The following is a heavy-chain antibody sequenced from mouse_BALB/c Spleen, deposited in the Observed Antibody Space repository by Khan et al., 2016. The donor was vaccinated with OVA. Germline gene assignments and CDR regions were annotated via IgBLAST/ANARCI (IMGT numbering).Heavy chain of an antibody. D-gene: IGHD1-1*02. CDR1: GYIFTDFS. CDR3: ARGGGNDCFAY. CDR2: ISTYYGDS. V-gene: IGHV1S137*01. J-gene: IGHJ3*01. Sequence: QVRLQQSGAELVRPGVSVKISCKGSGYIFTDFSMHWVKRSHAKSLEWIGVISTYYGDSIYNQNFKDKATLTVEKSSSTAYMELARLTSEDSAIYYCARGGGNDCFAYWGQGTLVTVSA.